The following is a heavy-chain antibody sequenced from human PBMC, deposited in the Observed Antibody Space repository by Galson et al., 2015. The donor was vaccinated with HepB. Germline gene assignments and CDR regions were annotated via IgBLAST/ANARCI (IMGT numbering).Heavy chain of an antibody. J-gene: IGHJ4*02. CDR3: AKDREIVGYDFWSGYSGLFDY. Sequence: SLRLSCAASGFTFSSYAMSWVRQAPGKGLEWVSAISGSGGSTYYADSVKGRFTISRDNSKNTLYLQMNSLRAEDTAVYYCAKDREIVGYDFWSGYSGLFDYWGQGTLVTVSS. CDR2: ISGSGGST. CDR1: GFTFSSYA. V-gene: IGHV3-23*01. D-gene: IGHD3-3*01.